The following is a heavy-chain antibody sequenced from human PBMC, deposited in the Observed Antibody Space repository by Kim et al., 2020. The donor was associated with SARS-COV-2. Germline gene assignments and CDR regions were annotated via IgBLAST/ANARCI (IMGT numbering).Heavy chain of an antibody. V-gene: IGHV3-7*01. CDR3: ARDGWLDY. CDR2: IDLDGNEK. D-gene: IGHD6-19*01. Sequence: GGSLRLSCAASGIIFRNYWMSWVRQAPGKGLEWVANIDLDGNEKNYVDSVKGRFTISRDNAKNSWFLQLNSLRAEDTAIYYCARDGWLDYWGQGTLVTVS. J-gene: IGHJ4*02. CDR1: GIIFRNYW.